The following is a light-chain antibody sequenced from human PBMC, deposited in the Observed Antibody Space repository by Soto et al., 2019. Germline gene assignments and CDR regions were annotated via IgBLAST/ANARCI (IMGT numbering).Light chain of an antibody. CDR2: GVS. V-gene: IGKV2D-29*01. J-gene: IGKJ1*01. CDR3: MQSIQLPPT. CDR1: QSLLHSDGKTY. Sequence: DLVMTQTPLSLSVTPGQPASISCKSSQSLLHSDGKTYLYWYLQKAGQPPQLLIYGVSNRFSGVPDRFSGSGSGTDFTLKISRVEAEDVGVYYCMQSIQLPPTFGLGTKVEIK.